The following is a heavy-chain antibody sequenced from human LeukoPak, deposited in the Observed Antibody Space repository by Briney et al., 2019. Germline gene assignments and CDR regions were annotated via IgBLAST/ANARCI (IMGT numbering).Heavy chain of an antibody. CDR3: SRHEALPGDY. D-gene: IGHD2-21*02. CDR2: IRDKAYNYAT. Sequence: PGGSLRLSCAPSGRTFSYSTMHWVRQSSGKGLEWVGHIRDKAYNYATAYAASVKGRFTISRDDSKNTAYLQMNSLKTEDTAVYYCSRHEALPGDYWGQGTLVTVSS. J-gene: IGHJ4*02. V-gene: IGHV3-73*01. CDR1: GRTFSYST.